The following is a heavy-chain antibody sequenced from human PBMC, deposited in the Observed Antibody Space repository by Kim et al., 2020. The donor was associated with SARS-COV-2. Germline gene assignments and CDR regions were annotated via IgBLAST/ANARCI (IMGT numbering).Heavy chain of an antibody. CDR3: AREIIIAAAGSYYYYYGMDV. CDR1: GFTFSSYA. CDR2: ISYDGSNK. V-gene: IGHV3-30*04. J-gene: IGHJ6*02. D-gene: IGHD6-13*01. Sequence: GGSLRLSCAASGFTFSSYAMHWVRQAPGKGLEWVAVISYDGSNKYYADSVKGRFTISRDNSKNTLYLQMNSLRAEDTAVYYCAREIIIAAAGSYYYYYGMDVWGQGSTVTVSS.